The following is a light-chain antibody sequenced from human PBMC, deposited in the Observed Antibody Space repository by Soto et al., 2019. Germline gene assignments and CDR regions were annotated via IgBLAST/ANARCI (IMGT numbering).Light chain of an antibody. CDR2: GAS. CDR3: QQYHNWPA. Sequence: EIVMTQSPATLSVSPGERAALSCRASQSVSSNLAWYQQKPGQAPRLLIYGASTRATGIPARFSGSGSGTEFTLTISSLQSEGFAVYYCQQYHNWPAFGQGTKV. J-gene: IGKJ1*01. CDR1: QSVSSN. V-gene: IGKV3-15*01.